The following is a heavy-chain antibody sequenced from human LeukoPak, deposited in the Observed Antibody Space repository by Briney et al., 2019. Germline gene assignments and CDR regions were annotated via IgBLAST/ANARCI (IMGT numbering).Heavy chain of an antibody. J-gene: IGHJ3*02. V-gene: IGHV3-48*03. CDR3: AESNGYGLIDI. CDR2: ISSSGSTI. CDR1: GFTFSSYE. Sequence: GSLRLSCAASGFTFSSYEMNWVRQAPGKGLEWVSYISSSGSTIYYADSVKGRFTISRDNAKNSLYLQMNSLRAEDTAVYYCAESNGYGLIDIWGQGTMVTVSS. D-gene: IGHD3-22*01.